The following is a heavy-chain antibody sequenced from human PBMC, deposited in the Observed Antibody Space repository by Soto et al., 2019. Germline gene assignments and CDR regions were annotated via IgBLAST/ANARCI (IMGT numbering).Heavy chain of an antibody. Sequence: GGSLRLSCAASGFTFSSYAMRWVRQAPGKGLEWVSAISGSGGSTYYAESVKGRFTISRDNSKNTLYLQMNSLRAEDTAVYYCAKEPPSPRAGNWFDPWGQGTLVTVSS. CDR2: ISGSGGST. CDR1: GFTFSSYA. CDR3: AKEPPSPRAGNWFDP. V-gene: IGHV3-23*01. J-gene: IGHJ5*02.